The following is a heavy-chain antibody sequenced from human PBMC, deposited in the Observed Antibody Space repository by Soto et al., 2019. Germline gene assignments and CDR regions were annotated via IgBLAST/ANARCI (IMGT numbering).Heavy chain of an antibody. CDR1: GFTFDNYA. V-gene: IGHV3-9*01. D-gene: IGHD5-12*01. CDR2: INWNSVTF. CDR3: ARDHDEDFGYDLDYFDF. J-gene: IGHJ4*02. Sequence: EAQLVESGGGLVQPGRSLRLYCAASGFTFDNYAMHWVRQGPGKGLEWVSGINWNSVTFDYADDVKGRFTISRANAKNSLYLQMDRLRTEDTAFYYCARDHDEDFGYDLDYFDFWGRGSLVTVSS.